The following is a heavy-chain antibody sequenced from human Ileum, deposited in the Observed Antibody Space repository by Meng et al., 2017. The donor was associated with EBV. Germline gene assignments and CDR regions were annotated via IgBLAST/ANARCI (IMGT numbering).Heavy chain of an antibody. CDR2: IKDKSGGGTT. D-gene: IGHD2-2*01. Sequence: EVRLVGAGGGLVKPGESLRLSCAGSRFTFNNAWVSWVRQAPGKGLEWIARIKDKSGGGTTDYAAPVKGRFSISRDESKNMVYLQMSSLKIEDTAVYYCVSSWVEPWGQGTLVTVSS. CDR1: RFTFNNAW. V-gene: IGHV3-15*01. CDR3: VSSWVEP. J-gene: IGHJ5*02.